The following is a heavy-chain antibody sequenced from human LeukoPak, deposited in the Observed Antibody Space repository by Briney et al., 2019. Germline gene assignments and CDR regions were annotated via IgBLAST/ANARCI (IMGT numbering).Heavy chain of an antibody. CDR3: ARDYRYCTNGVCYKLVY. CDR2: INPNSGGT. Sequence: GASVKVSCKASGYTFTGFYVHWVRQAPGQGLEWMGWINPNSGGTNYAQKFQGRVTMTMDTSISTAYMELSRLRSDDTAVYYCARDYRYCTNGVCYKLVYWGQGTLVTVSS. V-gene: IGHV1-2*02. J-gene: IGHJ4*02. D-gene: IGHD2-8*01. CDR1: GYTFTGFY.